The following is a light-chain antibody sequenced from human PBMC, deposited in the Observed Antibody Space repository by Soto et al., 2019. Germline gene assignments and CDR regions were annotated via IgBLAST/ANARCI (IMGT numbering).Light chain of an antibody. J-gene: IGKJ5*01. CDR2: DTL. Sequence: IALPPSPSTLSSSPAARAPLYWRASETSRCLLAWYQQSPGQPRRLLIYDTLNRATGIPARFSGSGSGTDFTLTISGLEPADLGVYYWQQRHNWPITFGQGTRLEI. V-gene: IGKV3-11*01. CDR3: QQRHNWPIT. CDR1: ETSRCL.